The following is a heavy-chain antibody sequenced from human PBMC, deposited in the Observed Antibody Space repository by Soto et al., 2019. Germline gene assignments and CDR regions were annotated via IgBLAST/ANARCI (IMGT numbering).Heavy chain of an antibody. D-gene: IGHD3-3*01. CDR3: ARGVYYDFWSGYRSPYYFDY. J-gene: IGHJ4*02. CDR1: GYTFTSYD. Sequence: ASVKVSCKASGYTFTSYDINWVRQATGQGLEWMGWMNPNSGNTGYAQKFQGRVTMTRNTSISTAYMELSSLRSEDTAVYYCARGVYYDFWSGYRSPYYFDYWGQGTLVTVSS. V-gene: IGHV1-8*01. CDR2: MNPNSGNT.